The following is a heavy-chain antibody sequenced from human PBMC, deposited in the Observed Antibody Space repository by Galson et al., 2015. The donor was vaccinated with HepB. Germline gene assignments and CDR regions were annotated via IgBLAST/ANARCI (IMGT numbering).Heavy chain of an antibody. CDR2: IYPGDSDT. V-gene: IGHV5-51*01. CDR3: ARQPPARGRIAVAGGFDY. D-gene: IGHD6-19*01. J-gene: IGHJ4*02. Sequence: QSGAEVKKPGESLKISCKGSGYSFTSYWIGWVRQMPGKGLEWMGIIYPGDSDTRYSPSFQGQVTISADKSISTAYLQWSSLKASDTAMYYCARQPPARGRIAVAGGFDYWGQGTLVTVSS. CDR1: GYSFTSYW.